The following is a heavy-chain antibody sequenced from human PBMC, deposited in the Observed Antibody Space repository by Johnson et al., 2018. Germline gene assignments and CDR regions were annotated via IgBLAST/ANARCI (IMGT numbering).Heavy chain of an antibody. CDR2: ISGSGAST. V-gene: IGHV3-23*04. D-gene: IGHD5-18*01. J-gene: IGHJ3*02. CDR1: GFTFSNSA. Sequence: EVQLVESGGGLVQPGGSLRLSCAASGFTFSNSAMSWVRQAPGKGLEWVSAISGSGASTYYVDSVKGRFTLPRDNSKNTLFMQMNSLGAEDKAVYYCVKFRGAHLWPRPDVFDIWGQGTMVTVSS. CDR3: VKFRGAHLWPRPDVFDI.